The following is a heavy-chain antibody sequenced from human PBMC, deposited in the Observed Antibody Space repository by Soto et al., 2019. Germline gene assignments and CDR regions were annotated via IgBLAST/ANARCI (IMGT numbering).Heavy chain of an antibody. D-gene: IGHD2-15*01. CDR3: ARDQGVAATPLVPYYYYGMDV. CDR2: IIPIFGTA. Sequence: SVKVSCKASGGTFSSYAISWLRQAPGQGLEWMGGIIPIFGTANYAQKFQGRVTITADESTSTAYMELSSLRSEDTAVYYCARDQGVAATPLVPYYYYGMDVWGQGTTVTVSS. CDR1: GGTFSSYA. V-gene: IGHV1-69*13. J-gene: IGHJ6*02.